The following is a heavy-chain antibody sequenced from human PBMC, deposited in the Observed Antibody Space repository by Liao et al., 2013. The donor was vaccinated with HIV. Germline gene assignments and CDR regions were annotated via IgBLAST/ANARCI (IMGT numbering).Heavy chain of an antibody. CDR2: MYTSGST. J-gene: IGHJ2*01. V-gene: IGHV4-61*02. CDR3: ARADWDWYFNL. CDR1: NGSISNGYFY. Sequence: QVQLQESGPGLVRPSQTLSLTCTVSNGSISNGYFYWSWIRQPAGKGLEWLGRMYTSGSTKYNPSLNSRLTISIDSSKNQFSMELTSVTASDTAIYYCARADWDWYFNLWGRGTLVTVSS. D-gene: IGHD3/OR15-3a*01.